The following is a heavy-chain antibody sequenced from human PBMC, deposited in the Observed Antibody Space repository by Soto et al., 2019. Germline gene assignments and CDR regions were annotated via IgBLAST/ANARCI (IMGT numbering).Heavy chain of an antibody. CDR2: INPSGGST. Sequence: ASVKVSCKASGYTFTSYYMHWVRQAPGQGLEWMGIINPSGGSTSYAQKFQGRVTMTRDTSTSTVYMELSSLRSEDTAAYYCARDIGSDYDFWSGYSSFDYWGQGTLVTVSS. J-gene: IGHJ4*02. V-gene: IGHV1-46*01. CDR3: ARDIGSDYDFWSGYSSFDY. CDR1: GYTFTSYY. D-gene: IGHD3-3*01.